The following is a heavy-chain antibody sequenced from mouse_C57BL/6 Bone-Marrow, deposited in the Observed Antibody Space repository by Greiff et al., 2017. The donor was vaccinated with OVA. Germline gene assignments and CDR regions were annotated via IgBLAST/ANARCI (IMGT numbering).Heavy chain of an antibody. Sequence: QVQLQQPGAELVKPGASVKLSCKASGYTFTSYWMHWVKQRPGQGLEWIGMIHPYSGSTNYNEKFKSKATLTVDKSSSTTYKQLSNLTSEDSAVDYCARSYGRDWYLDVWGTGTTVTVSS. CDR3: ARSYGRDWYLDV. D-gene: IGHD1-1*01. J-gene: IGHJ1*03. V-gene: IGHV1-64*01. CDR1: GYTFTSYW. CDR2: IHPYSGST.